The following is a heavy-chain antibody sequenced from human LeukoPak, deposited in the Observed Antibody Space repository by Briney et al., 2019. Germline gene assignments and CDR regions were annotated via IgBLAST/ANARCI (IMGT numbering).Heavy chain of an antibody. D-gene: IGHD3-22*01. V-gene: IGHV4-39*02. CDR3: AKDSSGYYYFDY. J-gene: IGHJ4*02. CDR2: IYYSGST. Sequence: SETLSLTCTVSGGSISSSSYYWGWIRQPPGKGLEWIGSIYYSGSTYYNPSLKSRVTISVDTSKNQFSLKLSSVTAADTAVYYCAKDSSGYYYFDYWGQGTLVTVSS. CDR1: GGSISSSSYY.